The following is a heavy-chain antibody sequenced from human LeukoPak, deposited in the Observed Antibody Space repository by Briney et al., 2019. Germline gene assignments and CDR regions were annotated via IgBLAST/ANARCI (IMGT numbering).Heavy chain of an antibody. CDR1: GFTFSSYA. D-gene: IGHD3-22*01. J-gene: IGHJ4*02. V-gene: IGHV3-23*01. CDR2: IRGSGGST. Sequence: PGGSLRLSCAASGFTFSSYAMSWVRQAPGKGLEWVSAIRGSGGSTYYADSVKGRFTISRDNSKNTLYLQMNSLRAEDTAVYYCAKDRFYDSSGYYFSVSYFDYWGQGTLVTVSS. CDR3: AKDRFYDSSGYYFSVSYFDY.